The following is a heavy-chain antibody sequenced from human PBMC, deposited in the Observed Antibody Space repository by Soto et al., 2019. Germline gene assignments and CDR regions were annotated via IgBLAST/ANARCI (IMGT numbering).Heavy chain of an antibody. V-gene: IGHV5-51*01. J-gene: IGHJ4*02. CDR2: VYPGDSDT. Sequence: PGESLKISCKASGYSFPNAWIAWVRQMPGKGLEWMGIVYPGDSDTRYSPSFQGQVTISADKASNTAYLQWSSLEASDSAMYYCARHGAYSSSGFWGQGTLVTVSS. D-gene: IGHD4-4*01. CDR3: ARHGAYSSSGF. CDR1: GYSFPNAW.